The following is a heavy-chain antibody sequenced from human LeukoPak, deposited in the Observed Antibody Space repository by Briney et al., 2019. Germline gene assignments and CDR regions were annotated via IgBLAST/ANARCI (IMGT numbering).Heavy chain of an antibody. CDR3: AKGDTTWELPHDY. CDR1: GFTFSSYS. J-gene: IGHJ4*02. V-gene: IGHV3-53*01. CDR2: IYSGETT. Sequence: GGSLRLSCAASGFTFSSYSMNWVRQAPGKGLEWVSLIYSGETTLYADSVKGRFTISRDISKNTLYLQMNSLRAEDTAVYYCAKGDTTWELPHDYWGQGTLVTVSS. D-gene: IGHD1-26*01.